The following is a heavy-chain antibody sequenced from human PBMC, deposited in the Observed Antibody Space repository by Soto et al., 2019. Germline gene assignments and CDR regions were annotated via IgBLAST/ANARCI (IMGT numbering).Heavy chain of an antibody. D-gene: IGHD6-13*01. CDR2: ISYDGSNK. V-gene: IGHV3-30*18. CDR1: GFTFSSYG. Sequence: QVQLVESGGGVVQPGRSLRLSCAASGFTFSSYGMHWVRQAPGKGLEWVAVISYDGSNKYYADSVKGRFTISRDKSKNTLYLQMNSLRAEDTAVYYCAKDFIAAAGIGGGYWGQGTLVTVSS. CDR3: AKDFIAAAGIGGGY. J-gene: IGHJ4*02.